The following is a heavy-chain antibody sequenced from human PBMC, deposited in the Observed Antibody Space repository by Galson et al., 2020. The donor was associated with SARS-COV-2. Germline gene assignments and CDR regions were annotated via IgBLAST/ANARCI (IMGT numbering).Heavy chain of an antibody. J-gene: IGHJ6*02. V-gene: IGHV3-48*04. D-gene: IGHD6-13*01. Sequence: GGSLRLSCAASGFTFSNYSMHWVRQAPGKGLEWVSYISSSRGTIYYADSVKGRFTIARDNAKNSLHLQMNSLRVEDTAVYYCARGHSSSEDMHYYGMDVGGRGTTVTVSS. CDR1: GFTFSNYS. CDR2: ISSSRGTI. CDR3: ARGHSSSEDMHYYGMDV.